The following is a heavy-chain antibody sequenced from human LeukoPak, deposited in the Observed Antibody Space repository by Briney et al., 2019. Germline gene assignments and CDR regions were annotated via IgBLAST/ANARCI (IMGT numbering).Heavy chain of an antibody. Sequence: KPSETLSLTCTVSGGSISSGGYYWSWIRQHPGKGLEWIGYIYYSGSTYYNPSLKSRVTISVDTSKNQFSLKLSSVTAADTAVYYCARGYSSGWGPIDYWGQGTLVTVSS. D-gene: IGHD6-19*01. V-gene: IGHV4-31*03. CDR2: IYYSGST. J-gene: IGHJ4*02. CDR3: ARGYSSGWGPIDY. CDR1: GGSISSGGYY.